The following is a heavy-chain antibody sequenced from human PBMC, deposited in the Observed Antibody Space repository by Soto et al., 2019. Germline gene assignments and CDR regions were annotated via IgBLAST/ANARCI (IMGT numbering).Heavy chain of an antibody. CDR2: IYPGDSDT. Sequence: LAESLHISCKGSGYSFTSYWIGWVRQMPGKGLEWMGIIYPGDSDTRYSPSFQGQVTISADKSISTAYLQWSSLKASDTAMYYCARQTRRYMNTVVVDYWGQGTLVTVSS. J-gene: IGHJ4*02. CDR1: GYSFTSYW. CDR3: ARQTRRYMNTVVVDY. D-gene: IGHD4-17*01. V-gene: IGHV5-51*01.